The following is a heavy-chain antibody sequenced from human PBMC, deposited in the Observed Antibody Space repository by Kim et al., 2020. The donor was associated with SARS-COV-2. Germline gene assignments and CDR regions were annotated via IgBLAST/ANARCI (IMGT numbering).Heavy chain of an antibody. J-gene: IGHJ4*02. CDR1: GFTFDDYA. Sequence: GGSLRLSCAASGFTFDDYAMHWVRQAPGKGLEWVSGISRNSGSTYYADSVKGRFTISRDNAMNTLYLQMNSLRPEDTALYYCAKDMLLGPSGCLDYWSQGTMVTVSS. V-gene: IGHV3-9*01. D-gene: IGHD2-15*01. CDR3: AKDMLLGPSGCLDY. CDR2: ISRNSGST.